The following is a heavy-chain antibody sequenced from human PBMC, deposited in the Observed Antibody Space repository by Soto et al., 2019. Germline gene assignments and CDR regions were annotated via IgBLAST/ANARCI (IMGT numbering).Heavy chain of an antibody. CDR2: INTNSRTI. Sequence: GGSLRLSCAASGFTFGSYTMNWVRQVPGKGLEWVAYINTNSRTIYYADSVKGRFTISRDNADNSLYLQMHSLRDEDTAVYYCAREVLVYGGDFFDYWGQGSLVTVSS. V-gene: IGHV3-48*02. J-gene: IGHJ4*02. CDR1: GFTFGSYT. CDR3: AREVLVYGGDFFDY. D-gene: IGHD2-8*02.